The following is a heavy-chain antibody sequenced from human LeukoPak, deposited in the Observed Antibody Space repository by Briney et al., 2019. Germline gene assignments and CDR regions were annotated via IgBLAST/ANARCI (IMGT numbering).Heavy chain of an antibody. J-gene: IGHJ4*02. D-gene: IGHD1-26*01. V-gene: IGHV3-11*01. CDR1: GFIFSDSY. CDR3: ARGGTYFTFPY. CDR2: ISSGGSTI. Sequence: GGSLGLSCAASGFIFSDSYMSWIRQAPGKGLEWVSYISSGGSTIYYANSVKGRFTISRDNAKNSLFLQMNSLRADDTAVYYCARGGTYFTFPYWGQGTLVTVSS.